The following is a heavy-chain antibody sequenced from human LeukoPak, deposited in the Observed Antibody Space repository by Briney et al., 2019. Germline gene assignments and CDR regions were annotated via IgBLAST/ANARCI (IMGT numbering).Heavy chain of an antibody. J-gene: IGHJ3*01. CDR3: ARPTITLFDEGAFDV. CDR1: GFTFMSYG. Sequence: ASVKVSCKASGFTFMSYGISWVRQAPGQGLEWMGWIRGDNGKTNYARKFEGRLTMTTDTPTSTAYMELSLLISDVKAVYYCARPTITLFDEGAFDVWGQGTLVTVSS. D-gene: IGHD5-24*01. CDR2: IRGDNGKT. V-gene: IGHV1-18*01.